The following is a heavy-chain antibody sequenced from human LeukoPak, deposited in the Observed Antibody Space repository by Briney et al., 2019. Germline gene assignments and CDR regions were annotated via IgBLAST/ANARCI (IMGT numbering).Heavy chain of an antibody. Sequence: PGGSLRLTCAASGFTFSSYGMHWVRQAPGKGLEWVAVIWYDGTNKYYADSVKGRFTISRENAKNSLYLQMNSLRAGDTAVYYCARTKITMVRGVWPRNDAFDIWGQGTMVTVSS. J-gene: IGHJ3*02. CDR3: ARTKITMVRGVWPRNDAFDI. CDR1: GFTFSSYG. V-gene: IGHV3-33*01. CDR2: IWYDGTNK. D-gene: IGHD3-10*01.